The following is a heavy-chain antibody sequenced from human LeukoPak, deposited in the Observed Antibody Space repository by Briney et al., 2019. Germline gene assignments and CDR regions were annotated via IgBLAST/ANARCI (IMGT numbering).Heavy chain of an antibody. V-gene: IGHV3-23*01. CDR2: FSVRRDTT. D-gene: IGHD5-24*01. CDR1: GFTSGSYA. CDR3: AKTRWLPFDAFDV. J-gene: IGHJ3*01. Sequence: GGSLRLSCAASGFTSGSYAMSWVRQAPGKGLEWVSGFSVRRDTTYYADSVKGRFTISRDNSKNTLYLEMDSLRVEDTAVYYCAKTRWLPFDAFDVWGQGTMVTVSS.